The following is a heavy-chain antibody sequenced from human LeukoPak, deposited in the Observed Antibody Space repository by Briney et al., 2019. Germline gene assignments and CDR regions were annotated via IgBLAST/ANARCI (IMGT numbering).Heavy chain of an antibody. CDR1: GFSFSSSA. CDR2: ISGTSSHT. V-gene: IGHV3-23*01. J-gene: IGHJ4*02. CDR3: AKNLLATVAYDN. D-gene: IGHD4-11*01. Sequence: GGSLRLSCAASGFSFSSSAMTWVRQAPGRGLEWVSAISGTSSHTYYADSVRGRFTISRDNSKNTLYLQMDSLRTGDTAVYYCAKNLLATVAYDNWGQGTLVTVSS.